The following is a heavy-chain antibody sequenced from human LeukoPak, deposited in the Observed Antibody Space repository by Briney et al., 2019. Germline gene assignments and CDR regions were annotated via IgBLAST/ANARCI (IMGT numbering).Heavy chain of an antibody. CDR2: INPNSGGT. J-gene: IGHJ5*02. CDR3: ARGVFGHYGDYDWFDP. D-gene: IGHD4-17*01. Sequence: ASVKVSCKASGYTFTGYYMHWVRQAPGQGLEWMGWINPNSGGTNYAQKFQGRVTMTRDTSISTAYMELSSLRSEDTAVYYCARGVFGHYGDYDWFDPWGQGTLVTVSS. V-gene: IGHV1-2*02. CDR1: GYTFTGYY.